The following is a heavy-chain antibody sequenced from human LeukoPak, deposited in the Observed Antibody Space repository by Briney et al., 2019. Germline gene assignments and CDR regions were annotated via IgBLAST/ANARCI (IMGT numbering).Heavy chain of an antibody. CDR2: ISGSGGST. J-gene: IGHJ4*02. CDR3: AKHGTDYYDSSGYYYDH. Sequence: PGGSLRLSCAASGFTFSSYAMSWVRQAPGKGLEWVSAISGSGGSTYYADSVKGRFTISRDNSKNTLYLQMNSLRAEDTAVYYCAKHGTDYYDSSGYYYDHWGQGTLVTVSS. V-gene: IGHV3-23*01. CDR1: GFTFSSYA. D-gene: IGHD3-22*01.